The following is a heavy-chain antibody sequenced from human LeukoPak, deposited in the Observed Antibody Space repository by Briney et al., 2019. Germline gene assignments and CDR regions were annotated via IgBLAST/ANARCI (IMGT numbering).Heavy chain of an antibody. J-gene: IGHJ5*02. V-gene: IGHV1-18*04. CDR3: AREGFGGFFDP. CDR1: GYTFTTYY. Sequence: ASVKVSCKASGYTFTTYYMHWERRAPGQGLEWMGWISAYNGNTNYAQKLQGRVTMTTDTSTSTAYMGLRSLRSDDTAVYYCAREGFGGFFDPWGQGTLVTVSS. D-gene: IGHD3-10*01. CDR2: ISAYNGNT.